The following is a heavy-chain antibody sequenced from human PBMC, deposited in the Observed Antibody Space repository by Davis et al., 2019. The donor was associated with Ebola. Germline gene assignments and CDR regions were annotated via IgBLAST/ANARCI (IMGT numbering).Heavy chain of an antibody. J-gene: IGHJ6*02. CDR2: IHHSGST. CDR3: ARGHPELLYLDYYYGMDV. CDR1: GGSFSGYY. Sequence: MPSETLSLTCAVYGGSFSGYYWSWIRQPPGKGLEWIGEIHHSGSTNYNPSLKSRVTISVDTSKNQFSLKLSSVTAADTAVYYCARGHPELLYLDYYYGMDVWGQGTTVTVSS. V-gene: IGHV4-34*01. D-gene: IGHD2-2*02.